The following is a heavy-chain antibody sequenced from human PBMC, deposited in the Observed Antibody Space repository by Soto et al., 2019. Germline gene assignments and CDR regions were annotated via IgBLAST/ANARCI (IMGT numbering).Heavy chain of an antibody. Sequence: VQLVQSGTEVKKPGSSVKLSCKASGGSFNFAMSWVRQAPGQGLEWMGGITPIFPTAVEAPKFQGRVTITADEPTATVSIELTSLRSEDTAVYFCVCRGGRGSQIEYWGPASLVIVSS. J-gene: IGHJ4*02. CDR2: ITPIFPTA. CDR1: GGSFNFA. D-gene: IGHD3-16*01. V-gene: IGHV1-69*01. CDR3: VCRGGRGSQIEY.